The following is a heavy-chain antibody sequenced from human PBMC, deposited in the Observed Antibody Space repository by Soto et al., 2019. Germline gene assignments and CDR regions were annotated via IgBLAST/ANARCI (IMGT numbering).Heavy chain of an antibody. CDR2: ISGGIGST. Sequence: GGSLRLSCVASGFSFGTYAMTWVRQVPGKGLEWVSTISGGIGSTFYADSVKGRFTISRDITKKMLFLHMNGLRGEDTGTYYCAKGAARYLAYWARGTIVTVS. CDR3: AKGAARYLAY. CDR1: GFSFGTYA. V-gene: IGHV3-23*01. J-gene: IGHJ4*02. D-gene: IGHD1-26*01.